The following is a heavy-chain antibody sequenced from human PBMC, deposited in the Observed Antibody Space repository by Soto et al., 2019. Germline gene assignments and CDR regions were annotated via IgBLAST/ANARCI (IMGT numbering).Heavy chain of an antibody. CDR3: ARGSITELISYYYYGMDV. CDR1: GGSVSSGSYY. J-gene: IGHJ6*02. Sequence: PWETLSLTCTVSGGSVSSGSYYWSWIRQPPGKGLEWIGYIYYSGSTNYNPSLKSRVTISVDTSKNQFSLKLSSVTAADTAVYYCARGSITELISYYYYGMDVWGQGTTVTVTS. V-gene: IGHV4-61*01. D-gene: IGHD1-20*01. CDR2: IYYSGST.